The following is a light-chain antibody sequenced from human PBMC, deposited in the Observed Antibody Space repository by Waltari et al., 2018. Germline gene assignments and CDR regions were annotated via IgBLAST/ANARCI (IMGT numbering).Light chain of an antibody. CDR3: QQRIDWPMYT. CDR2: DTS. CDR1: QSVNTY. Sequence: EIVLTQSPATLSLSPGERATLSCRASQSVNTYLAWFQQKPGQAPTLLIYDTSNTASGIPARFSGSGSGTDFTLTISNLEPEDSAVYYCQQRIDWPMYTFGQGTKLEIK. J-gene: IGKJ2*01. V-gene: IGKV3-11*01.